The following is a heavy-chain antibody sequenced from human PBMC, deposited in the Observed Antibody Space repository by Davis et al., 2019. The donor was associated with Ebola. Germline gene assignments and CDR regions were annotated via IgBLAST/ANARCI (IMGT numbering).Heavy chain of an antibody. V-gene: IGHV3-23*01. J-gene: IGHJ4*02. CDR1: GFTLSTYA. CDR2: LSDTAGNT. Sequence: GESLKISCAASGFTLSTYAMSWVRQAPGKGLEWVSALSDTAGNTYYADSVKGRFSISRDNSKNTLYLQMNSLRAEDTAVYYCARHEGGLLDYWGQGTLVTVSS. CDR3: ARHEGGLLDY.